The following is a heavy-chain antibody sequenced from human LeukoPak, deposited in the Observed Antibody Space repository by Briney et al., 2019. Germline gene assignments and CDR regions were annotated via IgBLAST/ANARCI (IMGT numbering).Heavy chain of an antibody. Sequence: PGGSLRLSCAASGFTFSSYSMNWVRQAPGKGLEWVSSISSSSSYIYYADSVKGRFTTSRDNAKNSLYLQMNSLRAEDTAVYYCARDGDIAAATFDYWGQGTLVTVSS. CDR2: ISSSSSYI. J-gene: IGHJ4*02. CDR1: GFTFSSYS. V-gene: IGHV3-21*01. D-gene: IGHD6-13*01. CDR3: ARDGDIAAATFDY.